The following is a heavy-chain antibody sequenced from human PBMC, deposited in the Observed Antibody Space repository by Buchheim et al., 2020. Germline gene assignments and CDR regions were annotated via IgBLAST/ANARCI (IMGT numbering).Heavy chain of an antibody. V-gene: IGHV3-23*01. CDR3: AKDPRDRGFQIRYP. D-gene: IGHD3-9*01. CDR1: GFTFSSRA. Sequence: EVQLLESGGDLVQPGGSLRLSCAASGFTFSSRAMSWVRQAPGKGLEWVSTITDTCGRTDYADSVKGRFTISRDNSKNTVYLQMNSLRGEDTALYYCAKDPRDRGFQIRYPWGQGTL. CDR2: ITDTCGRT. J-gene: IGHJ5*02.